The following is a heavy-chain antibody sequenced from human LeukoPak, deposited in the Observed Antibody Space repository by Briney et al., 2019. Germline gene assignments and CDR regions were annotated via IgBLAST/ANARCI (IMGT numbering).Heavy chain of an antibody. CDR1: GFIFSNYA. D-gene: IGHD5-12*01. V-gene: IGHV3-23*01. CDR2: ISGLGRTI. Sequence: GGSLRLSCAASGFIFSNYAMSWLRQVPGKGLQWVSSISGLGRTIYYADSVKGRFTISRDNSKNTVYLQMNSLTAEDTALYYCSKDRVGYSGYDGAYFDSWGQGTLVTVSS. J-gene: IGHJ4*02. CDR3: SKDRVGYSGYDGAYFDS.